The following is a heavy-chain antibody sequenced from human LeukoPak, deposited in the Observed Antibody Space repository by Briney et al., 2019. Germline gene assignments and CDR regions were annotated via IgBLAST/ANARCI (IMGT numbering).Heavy chain of an antibody. V-gene: IGHV3-74*01. J-gene: IGHJ5*02. D-gene: IGHD5-12*01. CDR2: MSDDGTVT. CDR1: GLPFSSSW. Sequence: PGGSLRLSCEVSGLPFSSSWMHWVRQLPGRGLMWVSSMSDDGTVTTYADSVKGRFIISRDNAKNTLYLQLNSLRGEDTAVYFCATAYSGFAYNWFDPWGQGTLVTVSS. CDR3: ATAYSGFAYNWFDP.